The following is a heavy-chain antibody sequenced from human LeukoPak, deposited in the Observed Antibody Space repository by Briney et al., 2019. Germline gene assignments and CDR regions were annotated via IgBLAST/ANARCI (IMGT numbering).Heavy chain of an antibody. D-gene: IGHD6-19*01. CDR1: GLTVSSNY. CDR3: ARGRSGWYVFDY. J-gene: IGHJ4*02. Sequence: PGGSLRLSCAASGLTVSSNYMSWVRQAPGKGLEWVSVIYSSGTTYYADSVKGRFTISRDDSKDTLYVQMNSLRAEDTAVYYCARGRSGWYVFDYWGQGTLVTVSS. V-gene: IGHV3-53*01. CDR2: IYSSGTT.